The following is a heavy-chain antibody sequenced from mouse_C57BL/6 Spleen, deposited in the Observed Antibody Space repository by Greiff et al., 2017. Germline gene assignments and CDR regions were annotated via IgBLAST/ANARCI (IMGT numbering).Heavy chain of an antibody. J-gene: IGHJ1*03. CDR3: ARQGLSTVVAYWYFDV. CDR2: ISSGGSYT. V-gene: IGHV5-6*02. D-gene: IGHD1-1*01. Sequence: DVMLVESGGDLVKPGGSLKLSCAASGFTFSSYGMSWVRQTPDKRLEWVATISSGGSYTYYPDSVKGRFTISRDNAKNTLYLQQSSLKSEDTAMYYCARQGLSTVVAYWYFDVWGTGTTVTVSS. CDR1: GFTFSSYG.